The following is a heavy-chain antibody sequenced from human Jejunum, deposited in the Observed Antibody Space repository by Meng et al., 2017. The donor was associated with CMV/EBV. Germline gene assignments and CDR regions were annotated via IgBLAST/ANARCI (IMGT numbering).Heavy chain of an antibody. J-gene: IGHJ5*02. V-gene: IGHV2-5*02. Sequence: LPETGPTLVKPPPTLTLTCSFSGSSLTTNGVGVGWIRRPPGKALEWLALIYWDDDIHYSPSLKNRLTIIKDTSKNRVVLIMTDMDPVDTATYYCAYRRGGGSGWNWFGPWGQGTLVTVSS. D-gene: IGHD6-19*01. CDR3: AYRRGGGSGWNWFGP. CDR2: IYWDDDI. CDR1: GSSLTTNGVG.